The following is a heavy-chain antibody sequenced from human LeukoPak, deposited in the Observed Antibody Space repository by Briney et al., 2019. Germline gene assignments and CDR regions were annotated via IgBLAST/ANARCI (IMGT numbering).Heavy chain of an antibody. J-gene: IGHJ4*02. Sequence: GGSLGLSCAASGFTFSSYSMNWVRQAPGKGLEWVSYISSSSNIYYADSVKGRFTISRDNAKNSLYLQMNSLRAEDTAVYYCARDSNWVFDYWGQGTLVTVSS. CDR2: ISSSSNI. V-gene: IGHV3-48*01. CDR3: ARDSNWVFDY. CDR1: GFTFSSYS. D-gene: IGHD1-1*01.